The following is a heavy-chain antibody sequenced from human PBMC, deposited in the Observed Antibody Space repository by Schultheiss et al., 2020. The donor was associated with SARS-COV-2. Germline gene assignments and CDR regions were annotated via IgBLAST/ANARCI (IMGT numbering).Heavy chain of an antibody. CDR3: ARGWGPNYFDY. CDR2: INHSGST. Sequence: SETLSLTCAVYGGSFSGYYWTWIRQHPGKGLEWIGEINHSGSTNYNPSLKSRVTISVDTSKNQFSLKLSSVTAADTAVYYCARGWGPNYFDYWGQGTLVTVSS. V-gene: IGHV4-34*01. D-gene: IGHD3-16*01. J-gene: IGHJ4*02. CDR1: GGSFSGYY.